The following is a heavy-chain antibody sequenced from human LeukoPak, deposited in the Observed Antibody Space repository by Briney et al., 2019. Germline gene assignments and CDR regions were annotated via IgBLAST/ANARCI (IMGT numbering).Heavy chain of an antibody. D-gene: IGHD3-22*01. V-gene: IGHV3-30-3*01. J-gene: IGHJ3*02. CDR3: AGDSSGYDEGGAFDI. CDR1: GFTFSSYA. Sequence: GGSLRLSCAASGFTFSSYAMHWVRQAPGKGLEWVAVISYDGSNKYYADSVKGRFTISRDNSKNTLYLQMNSLRAEDTAVYYCAGDSSGYDEGGAFDIWGQGTMVTVSS. CDR2: ISYDGSNK.